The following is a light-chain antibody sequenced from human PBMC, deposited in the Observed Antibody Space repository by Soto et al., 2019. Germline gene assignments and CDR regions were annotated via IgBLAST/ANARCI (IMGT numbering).Light chain of an antibody. CDR2: HAS. J-gene: IGKJ1*01. Sequence: DIQMTQSPSTLSASVGDRVTITCRASQFISSWLAWYQQKPGKVLKLLIFHASNLESGVPSRFSGSGSGTEFTLTISSLQPDDFATYYCQQYNSYPWTFGQGTKVEI. V-gene: IGKV1-5*01. CDR1: QFISSW. CDR3: QQYNSYPWT.